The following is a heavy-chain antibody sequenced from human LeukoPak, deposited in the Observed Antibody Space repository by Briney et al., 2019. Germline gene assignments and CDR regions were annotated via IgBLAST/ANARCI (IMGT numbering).Heavy chain of an antibody. CDR3: ARLIGLRLGELSLFAAFDI. J-gene: IGHJ3*02. Sequence: SETLSLTCTVSGGSISSSSYYWGWIRQPPGKGLEWIRSIYYSGSTYHNPSLKSRVTISVDTSKNQFSLKLSSVTAADTAVYYCARLIGLRLGELSLFAAFDIWGQGTMVTVSS. D-gene: IGHD3-16*02. CDR1: GGSISSSSYY. CDR2: IYYSGST. V-gene: IGHV4-39*01.